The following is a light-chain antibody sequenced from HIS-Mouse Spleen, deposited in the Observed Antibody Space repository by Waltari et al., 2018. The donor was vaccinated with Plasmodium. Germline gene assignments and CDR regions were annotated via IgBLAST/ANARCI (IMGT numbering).Light chain of an antibody. V-gene: IGLV3-10*01. CDR1: ALTKNT. CDR2: EDS. Sequence: SYELTQPPSVSVSPGQTARLPCHDDALTKNTSFWYQQKSGQAPVLVIYEDSKRPSGTPERFSGSSSGTMATLTISGAQVEDEADYYCYSTDSSGNHRVFGGGTKLTVL. CDR3: YSTDSSGNHRV. J-gene: IGLJ3*02.